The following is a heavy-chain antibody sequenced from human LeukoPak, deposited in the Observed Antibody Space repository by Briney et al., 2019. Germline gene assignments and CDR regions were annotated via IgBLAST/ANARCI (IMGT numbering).Heavy chain of an antibody. V-gene: IGHV3-30*18. CDR2: ISYDGSNK. J-gene: IGHJ6*02. CDR1: GFTFSSYG. Sequence: GRSLRLSCAASGFTFSSYGMHWVRQAPGKWLEWVAVISYDGSNKYYADSVKGRFTISRDNSKNTLYLQMNSLRAEDTAVYYCAKDQGYSSSWGVYYYYGMDVWGQGTTVTVSS. CDR3: AKDQGYSSSWGVYYYYGMDV. D-gene: IGHD6-13*01.